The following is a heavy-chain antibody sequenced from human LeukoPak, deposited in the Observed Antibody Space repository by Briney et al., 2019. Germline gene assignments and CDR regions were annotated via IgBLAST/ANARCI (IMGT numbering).Heavy chain of an antibody. V-gene: IGHV4-34*01. J-gene: IGHJ3*02. CDR3: ATPNDAFNI. CDR2: INHSGST. CDR1: GGSFSGYY. Sequence: SETLSLTCAVYGGSFSGYYWSCIRQPPGKGLEWIGEINHSGSTNYNPSLKSRVTISVDTSKNQFSLKLTSVTAADTAVYYCATPNDAFNIWGQGTMVTVSS.